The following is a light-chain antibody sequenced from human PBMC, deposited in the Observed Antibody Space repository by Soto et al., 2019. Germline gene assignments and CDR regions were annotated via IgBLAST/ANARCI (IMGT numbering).Light chain of an antibody. CDR2: DNN. CDR1: SSNIGNNY. Sequence: QSVLTQPPSVSAAPGQKVTISCSGSSSNIGNNYVSWYRQLPGTAPKLLIYDNNKRPSGIPDRFSGSKSGTSATLGITGLQTGDEAEYYCGAWDSSLSTGVFGGGTKVTVL. V-gene: IGLV1-51*01. J-gene: IGLJ2*01. CDR3: GAWDSSLSTGV.